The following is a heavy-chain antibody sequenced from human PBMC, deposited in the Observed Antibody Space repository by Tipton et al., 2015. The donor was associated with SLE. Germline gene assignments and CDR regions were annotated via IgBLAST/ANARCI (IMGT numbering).Heavy chain of an antibody. D-gene: IGHD5-12*01. J-gene: IGHJ2*01. CDR1: GGSISSHY. CDR3: ARGDIVATTRRYFDL. CDR2: INHSGST. V-gene: IGHV4-34*01. Sequence: TLSLTCTVSGGSISSHYWSWIRQPPGKGLEWIGEINHSGSTNYNPSLKSRVTISVDTSKNQFSLKLSSVTAADTAVYYCARGDIVATTRRYFDLWGRGTLVTVSS.